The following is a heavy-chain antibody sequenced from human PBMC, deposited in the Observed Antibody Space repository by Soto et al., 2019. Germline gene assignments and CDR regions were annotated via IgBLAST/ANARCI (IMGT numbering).Heavy chain of an antibody. D-gene: IGHD3-9*01. J-gene: IGHJ4*02. V-gene: IGHV4-59*08. CDR3: ARLEGLATISYYFDF. Sequence: SATLCTAFAVSGGSVSSYYWGWIRQLPGKGLEWIGCIYYSGSTYYNPSLKSRVTISLDTSRSQFSLKLSSVTAADSAVYLCARLEGLATISYYFDFWGPGALVTVSS. CDR2: IYYSGST. CDR1: GGSVSSYY.